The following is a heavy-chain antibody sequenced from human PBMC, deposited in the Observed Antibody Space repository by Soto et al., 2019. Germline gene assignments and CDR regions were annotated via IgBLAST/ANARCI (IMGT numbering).Heavy chain of an antibody. CDR3: ASGVPLFCSSTSCYNWFDP. CDR1: GYTFTSYD. Sequence: QVQLVQSGAEVKKPGASVKVSCKASGYTFTSYDINWVRQSTGQGLEWMGWMNPNSGNTGYAQKFQGRVTMTRNTSIRTAYMELSSLRSEDTAVYYCASGVPLFCSSTSCYNWFDPWGQGTLVTVSS. V-gene: IGHV1-8*01. D-gene: IGHD2-2*01. CDR2: MNPNSGNT. J-gene: IGHJ5*02.